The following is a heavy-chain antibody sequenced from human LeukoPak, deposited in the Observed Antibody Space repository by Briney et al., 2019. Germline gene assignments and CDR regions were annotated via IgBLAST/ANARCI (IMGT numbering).Heavy chain of an antibody. CDR1: GGSISSYY. CDR3: ARDGEIRYFDWFGAFDI. J-gene: IGHJ3*02. D-gene: IGHD3-9*01. V-gene: IGHV4-59*12. Sequence: SETLSLTCTVSGGSISSYYWSWIRQPPGKGLEWIGYIYYSGSTNYNPSFKSRVTISVDTSKNQFSLKLSSVTAADTAVYYCARDGEIRYFDWFGAFDIWGQGTMVTVSS. CDR2: IYYSGST.